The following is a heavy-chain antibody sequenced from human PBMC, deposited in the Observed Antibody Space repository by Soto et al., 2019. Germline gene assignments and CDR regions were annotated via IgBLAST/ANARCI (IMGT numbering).Heavy chain of an antibody. Sequence: PGGAPGLSLAASGFTFHKFGEALGRQASRKGVGGGGGIWHDASKKKYKDSLKGRFSLSKDNSKNMLYLQMNSLRAEDTAVYHCAREAGYQETIGQQRPDCWGQGIMVTVPS. CDR2: IWHDASKK. CDR3: AREAGYQETIGQQRPDC. D-gene: IGHD6-25*01. V-gene: IGHV3-33*01. J-gene: IGHJ4*02. CDR1: GFTFHKFG.